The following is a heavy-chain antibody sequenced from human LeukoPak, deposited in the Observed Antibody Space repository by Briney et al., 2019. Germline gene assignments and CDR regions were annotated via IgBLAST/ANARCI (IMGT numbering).Heavy chain of an antibody. D-gene: IGHD3-10*01. CDR1: SGSISSYY. CDR3: ARDLMVRGVITAFDY. J-gene: IGHJ4*02. CDR2: IYSSGST. Sequence: SETLSLTCTVSSGSISSYYWSWIGQPHGKGWMWSRRIYSSGSTNYNASLKSRVTISVDKSKHHFSLKLSSVTAADTAVYYCARDLMVRGVITAFDYWGQGTLVTVSS. V-gene: IGHV4-4*07.